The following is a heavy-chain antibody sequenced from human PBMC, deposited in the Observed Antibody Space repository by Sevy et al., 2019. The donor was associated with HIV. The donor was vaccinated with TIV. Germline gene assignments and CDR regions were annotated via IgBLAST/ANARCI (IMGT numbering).Heavy chain of an antibody. CDR3: ARGGLGSNWFRSFDY. D-gene: IGHD6-13*01. CDR2: IYSGGAT. CDR1: GLTVSSNY. Sequence: GGSLRLSCAVSGLTVSSNYMSGVRQAPGKGLEWVSLIYSGGATYYADSVNGRFTISGDDSKNTLYLQMDSLRAEDTAVYYCARGGLGSNWFRSFDYWGRGTLVTVSS. J-gene: IGHJ4*02. V-gene: IGHV3-53*01.